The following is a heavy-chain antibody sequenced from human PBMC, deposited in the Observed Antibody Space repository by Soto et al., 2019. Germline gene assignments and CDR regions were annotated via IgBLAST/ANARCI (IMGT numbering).Heavy chain of an antibody. CDR3: ARLGYQLLPDSWFDP. D-gene: IGHD2-2*01. CDR1: GGTFSSYA. Sequence: QVQLVQSGAEVKKPGSSVKVSCKASGGTFSSYAISWVRQAPGQGLEWMGGIIPIFGTANYAQKLQGRVTMTTDTSTSTAYMELRSLRSDDTAVYYCARLGYQLLPDSWFDPWGQGTLVTVSS. V-gene: IGHV1-69*06. CDR2: IIPIFGTA. J-gene: IGHJ5*02.